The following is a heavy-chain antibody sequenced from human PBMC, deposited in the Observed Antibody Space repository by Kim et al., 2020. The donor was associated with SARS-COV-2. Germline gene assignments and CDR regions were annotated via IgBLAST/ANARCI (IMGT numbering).Heavy chain of an antibody. J-gene: IGHJ4*02. CDR3: ARDLYSTSNYYFDS. V-gene: IGHV3-21*06. Sequence: YADSVKGRFTISRDNAQNSVYRQMNSLRADDTAVYYCARDLYSTSNYYFDSWGQGTLVTVSA. D-gene: IGHD6-13*01.